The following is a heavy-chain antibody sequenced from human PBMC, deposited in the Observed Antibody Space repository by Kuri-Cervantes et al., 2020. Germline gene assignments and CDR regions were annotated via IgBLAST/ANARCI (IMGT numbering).Heavy chain of an antibody. CDR1: GFTFSSYA. J-gene: IGHJ5*02. V-gene: IGHV4-30-2*01. CDR2: IYHSGST. Sequence: SETLSLTCAASGFTFSSYAMSWIRQPPGKGLEWIGYIYHSGSTYYNPSLKSRVTISVDRSKNQFSLKLSSVTAADTAVYYCARGIIAVAGMPLSWGQGTLVTVSS. D-gene: IGHD6-19*01. CDR3: ARGIIAVAGMPLS.